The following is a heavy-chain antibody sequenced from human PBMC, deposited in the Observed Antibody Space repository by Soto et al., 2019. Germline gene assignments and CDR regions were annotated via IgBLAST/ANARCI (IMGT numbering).Heavy chain of an antibody. CDR3: STSSRNEYHFAMDA. D-gene: IGHD6-6*01. Sequence: EMHLVETGGGLIQPGGSLRLSCAASGLSVSSSDMSWVRQAPGKGLEWVSVIYSGGSTHDADSVKGRFTISRDNSKNTVHLQMNSLRVDYTAVYFCSTSSRNEYHFAMDAWGQGTTVIVSS. J-gene: IGHJ6*02. V-gene: IGHV3-53*02. CDR1: GLSVSSSD. CDR2: IYSGGST.